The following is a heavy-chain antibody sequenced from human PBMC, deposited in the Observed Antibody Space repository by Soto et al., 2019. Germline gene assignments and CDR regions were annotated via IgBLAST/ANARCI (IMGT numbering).Heavy chain of an antibody. CDR3: ARDGYPAYNWLDP. Sequence: QVQLVQSGAEVKKPGASVKVSCKASGYTFTNYGISWVRQAPGQGLEWMGWISAYNGNTNYAQRLQDRVTMTTDTSTNTAYMELRSPRSDDTAMYYCARDGYPAYNWLDPWGQGTLVTVSS. CDR1: GYTFTNYG. J-gene: IGHJ5*02. D-gene: IGHD5-12*01. V-gene: IGHV1-18*01. CDR2: ISAYNGNT.